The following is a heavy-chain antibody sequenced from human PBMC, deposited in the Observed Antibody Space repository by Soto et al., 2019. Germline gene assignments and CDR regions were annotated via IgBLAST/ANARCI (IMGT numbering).Heavy chain of an antibody. CDR1: GFTFSSYW. J-gene: IGHJ5*02. D-gene: IGHD2-2*01. V-gene: IGHV3-7*03. Sequence: PGGSLRLSCAASGFTFSSYWMSWVRQAPGKGLEWVANIKQDGSEKYYVDSVKGRFTISRDNAKNSLYLQMNSLRAEDTAVYYCARTGQPRKYQLLYWFDPWGQGTLVTVSS. CDR2: IKQDGSEK. CDR3: ARTGQPRKYQLLYWFDP.